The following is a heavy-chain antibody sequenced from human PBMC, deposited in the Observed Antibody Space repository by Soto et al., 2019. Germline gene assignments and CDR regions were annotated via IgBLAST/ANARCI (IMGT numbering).Heavy chain of an antibody. V-gene: IGHV3-30-3*01. CDR2: ISYDGSNK. D-gene: IGHD2-15*01. J-gene: IGHJ4*02. Sequence: QVQLVESGGGVVQPGRSLRLSCAASGFTFSSYAMHWVRQAPGKGLAWVAVISYDGSNKYYADSVKGRFTISRDNSKNTLYLQMNSLRAEDTAVYYCARDQDVVVVAASHTLVDYWGQGTLVTVSS. CDR1: GFTFSSYA. CDR3: ARDQDVVVVAASHTLVDY.